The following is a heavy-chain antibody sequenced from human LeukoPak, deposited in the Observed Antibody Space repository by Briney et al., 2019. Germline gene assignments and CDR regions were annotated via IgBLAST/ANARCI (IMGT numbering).Heavy chain of an antibody. CDR3: ARERGGYSGYDFGIVTTLAGGDWFDP. J-gene: IGHJ5*02. D-gene: IGHD5-12*01. Sequence: PGGSLRLSCAASGFTFSSYAMHWVRQAPGKGLEWVAVISYDGSNKYYADSVKGRFTISRDNSKNTLYLQMNSLRAEDTAVYYCARERGGYSGYDFGIVTTLAGGDWFDPWGQGTLVTVSS. CDR1: GFTFSSYA. CDR2: ISYDGSNK. V-gene: IGHV3-30-3*01.